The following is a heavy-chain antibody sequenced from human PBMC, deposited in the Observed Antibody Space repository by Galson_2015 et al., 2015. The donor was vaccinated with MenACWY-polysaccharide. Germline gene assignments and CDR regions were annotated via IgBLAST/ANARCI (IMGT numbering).Heavy chain of an antibody. CDR1: GYSFASYW. Sequence: QSGAEVKKPGESLHISCKGSGYSFASYWIGWVRQMPGKGLEWMGIIYPGDSDARYSPSFQGQVTISADKSISTAYLQWSSLKASDTAIYYCARHGRISASHPDYWGQGTLVTVSS. D-gene: IGHD6-19*01. CDR3: ARHGRISASHPDY. V-gene: IGHV5-51*01. CDR2: IYPGDSDA. J-gene: IGHJ4*02.